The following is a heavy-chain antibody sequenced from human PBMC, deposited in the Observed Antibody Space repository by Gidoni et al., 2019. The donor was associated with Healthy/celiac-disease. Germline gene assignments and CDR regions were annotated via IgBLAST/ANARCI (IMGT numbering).Heavy chain of an antibody. CDR1: GVTFSSYA. CDR2: IRGSGGST. Sequence: VQLLESGGGFVQPGGALRLSFSASGVTFSSYAMSWVRQAPGKGPEWVSAIRGSGGSTYYADSVKGRFTISRDNSKNTLYLQMNSLRAEDTAVYYCAKEEGSGSYYNRPHFDYWGQGTLVTVSS. D-gene: IGHD1-26*01. J-gene: IGHJ4*02. V-gene: IGHV3-23*01. CDR3: AKEEGSGSYYNRPHFDY.